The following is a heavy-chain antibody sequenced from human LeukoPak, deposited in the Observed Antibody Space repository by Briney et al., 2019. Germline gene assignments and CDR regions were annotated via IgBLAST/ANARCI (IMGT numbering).Heavy chain of an antibody. CDR3: AREAPGSGNFDY. D-gene: IGHD3-10*01. CDR1: GYTFTGYY. CDR2: FIPNSVGT. J-gene: IGHJ4*02. Sequence: ASVKVSCKTSGYTFTGYYMHWVRQAPGQGLEWMGWFIPNSVGTNSAQKFQGRVTTTRDTSISTAYMELSSLRSDDTAVYYCAREAPGSGNFDYWGQGTLVTVSS. V-gene: IGHV1-2*02.